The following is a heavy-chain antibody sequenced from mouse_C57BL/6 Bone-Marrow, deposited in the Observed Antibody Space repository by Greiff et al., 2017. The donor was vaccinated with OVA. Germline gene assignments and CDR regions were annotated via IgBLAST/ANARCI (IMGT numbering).Heavy chain of an antibody. J-gene: IGHJ3*01. Sequence: VQLQQPGAELVKPGASVKLSCKASGYTFTSYWMQWVKQRPGQGLEWIGEIDPSASYTNYNQKFKGKATLTVDTSSSTAYMQLSSLTAEDSAVYYCARWLPSAWFAYWGQGTLVTVSA. CDR2: IDPSASYT. D-gene: IGHD2-2*01. CDR3: ARWLPSAWFAY. CDR1: GYTFTSYW. V-gene: IGHV1-50*01.